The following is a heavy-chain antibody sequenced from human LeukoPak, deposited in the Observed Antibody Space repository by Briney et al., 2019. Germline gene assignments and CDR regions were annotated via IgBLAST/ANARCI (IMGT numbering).Heavy chain of an antibody. V-gene: IGHV4-34*01. CDR1: GGSFSGYY. D-gene: IGHD6-13*01. Sequence: TPSETLSLTCAVYGGSFSGYYWSWIRQPPGKGLEWIGEINHSGSTNYNPSLKSRVTISVDTSKNQFSLKLSSVTAADTAVYYCARGFDGSWYNRFDHWGQGTLVTVSS. CDR2: INHSGST. J-gene: IGHJ5*02. CDR3: ARGFDGSWYNRFDH.